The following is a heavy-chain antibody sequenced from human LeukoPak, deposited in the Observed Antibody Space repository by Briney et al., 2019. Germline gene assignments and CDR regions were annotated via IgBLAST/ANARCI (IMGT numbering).Heavy chain of an antibody. CDR1: GFTFDDYA. CDR3: AKDYYDSSGYDFQH. D-gene: IGHD3-22*01. Sequence: PGRSLRLSCAASGFTFDDYAMHWVRQAPGKGLEWVSGISWNSGSIGYADSVKGRFTISRDNAKNSLYLQMNSLRAEDTALYYCAKDYYDSSGYDFQHWGQGTLVTVSS. V-gene: IGHV3-9*01. J-gene: IGHJ1*01. CDR2: ISWNSGSI.